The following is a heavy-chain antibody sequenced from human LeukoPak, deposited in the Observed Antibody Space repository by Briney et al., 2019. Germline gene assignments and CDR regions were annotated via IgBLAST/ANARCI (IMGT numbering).Heavy chain of an antibody. V-gene: IGHV3-23*01. D-gene: IGHD6-19*01. CDR1: GFTFSSYS. CDR3: AKDAVAGDY. J-gene: IGHJ4*02. Sequence: GGSLRLSCAASGFTFSSYSMNWVRQAPGKGLEWVSAISGSGGSTYYADSVKGRFTISRDNSKNTLYLQMNSLRAEDTSIYYCAKDAVAGDYWGQGTLVTVSS. CDR2: ISGSGGST.